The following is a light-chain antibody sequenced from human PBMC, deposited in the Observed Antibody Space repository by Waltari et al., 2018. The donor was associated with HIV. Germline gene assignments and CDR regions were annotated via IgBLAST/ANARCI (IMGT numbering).Light chain of an antibody. J-gene: IGKJ4*01. CDR1: QDISDF. V-gene: IGKV1-9*01. Sequence: DIQLTQSPSFLSASVGDRVTVACRASQDISDFLAWYQQKPGIAPRLLIYDASTLYTGVPSRFRGRGSGTEFTLTISSLQPEDLASYYCQQLHTFPLTFGGGTKV. CDR2: DAS. CDR3: QQLHTFPLT.